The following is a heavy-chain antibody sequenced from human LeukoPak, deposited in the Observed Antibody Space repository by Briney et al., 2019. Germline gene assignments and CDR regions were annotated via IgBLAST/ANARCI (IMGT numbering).Heavy chain of an antibody. CDR3: AREYDSSGTYFDY. J-gene: IGHJ4*02. Sequence: GASVKVSRKASGGTFSSYGISWVRQAPGQGLEWMGRIIPMLGKPNYAQKFQGRVTITADKSSNTAYMELSSLTSEDTAVYYCAREYDSSGTYFDYWGQGTLVPVSS. D-gene: IGHD3-22*01. CDR2: IIPMLGKP. CDR1: GGTFSSYG. V-gene: IGHV1-69*04.